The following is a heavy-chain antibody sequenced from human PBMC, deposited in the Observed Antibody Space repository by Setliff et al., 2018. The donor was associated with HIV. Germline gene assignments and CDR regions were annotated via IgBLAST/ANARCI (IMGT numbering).Heavy chain of an antibody. D-gene: IGHD6-19*01. J-gene: IGHJ6*02. Sequence: PGGSLRLSCAASGFTFTDYWMHWVRQVPGQGLVWVSRINVDGSSISYADSVKGRFTISRDNAKNTLFLQMNSLRAEDTAVYYCAKGQQWLVAGPRDGMDVWGQGTTVTVSS. V-gene: IGHV3-74*01. CDR2: INVDGSSI. CDR3: AKGQQWLVAGPRDGMDV. CDR1: GFTFTDYW.